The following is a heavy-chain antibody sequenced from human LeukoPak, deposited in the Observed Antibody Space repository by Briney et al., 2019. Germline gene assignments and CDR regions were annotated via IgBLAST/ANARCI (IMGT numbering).Heavy chain of an antibody. Sequence: SETLSLTCTVSDYSISSGYGYYWSWIRQPAGKGLEWIGRMYNSGSTNYNPSLKSRVTMSIDTSKNQFSLKLTSVTAADTAVYYCAREGMVRGVRALDYYYYYMDVWGKGTTVTISS. J-gene: IGHJ6*03. CDR2: MYNSGST. CDR1: DYSISSGYGYY. CDR3: AREGMVRGVRALDYYYYYMDV. D-gene: IGHD3-10*01. V-gene: IGHV4-61*02.